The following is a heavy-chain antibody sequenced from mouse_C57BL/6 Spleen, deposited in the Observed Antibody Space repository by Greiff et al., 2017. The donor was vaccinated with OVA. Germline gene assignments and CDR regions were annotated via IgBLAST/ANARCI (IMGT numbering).Heavy chain of an antibody. CDR1: GYTFTDYN. Sequence: VQLKQSGPELVKPGASVKIPCKASGYTFTDYNMDWVKQSHGKSLEWIGDINPNNGGTIYNQKFKGKATLTVDKSSSTAYMELRSLTSEDTAVYYCAREGELGMADWGQGTLVTVSA. D-gene: IGHD4-1*01. CDR3: AREGELGMAD. V-gene: IGHV1-18*01. J-gene: IGHJ3*01. CDR2: INPNNGGT.